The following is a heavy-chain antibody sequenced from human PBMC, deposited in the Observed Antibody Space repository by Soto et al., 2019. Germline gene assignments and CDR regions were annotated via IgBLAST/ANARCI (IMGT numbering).Heavy chain of an antibody. V-gene: IGHV1-18*01. CDR1: GYTFTSYG. D-gene: IGHD3-10*01. CDR3: ARVDRDGSGMVEDWFDP. J-gene: IGHJ5*02. Sequence: QVQLVQSGAEVKKPGASVKVSCKASGYTFTSYGISWVRQAPGQGLEWMGWISAYNGNTNYAQKLQGRVTMTTDTSXSXVYMELRSLRSDDTAVYYCARVDRDGSGMVEDWFDPWGQGTLVTVSS. CDR2: ISAYNGNT.